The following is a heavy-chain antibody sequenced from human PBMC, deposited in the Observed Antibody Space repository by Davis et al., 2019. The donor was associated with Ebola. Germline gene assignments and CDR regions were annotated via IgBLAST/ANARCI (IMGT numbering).Heavy chain of an antibody. V-gene: IGHV4-34*01. CDR1: GASLSGSY. J-gene: IGHJ4*02. CDR2: IDHRGST. CDR3: ERVGDSYGWTYDY. D-gene: IGHD5-18*01. Sequence: PSETLSLTCVVYGASLSGSYWSWIRQPPGKGLEWIGEIDHRGSTTYNLSLKSRVTTSVDASPNQFSLRLASVTAADTAVFYCERVGDSYGWTYDYWGQGTHVTVSS.